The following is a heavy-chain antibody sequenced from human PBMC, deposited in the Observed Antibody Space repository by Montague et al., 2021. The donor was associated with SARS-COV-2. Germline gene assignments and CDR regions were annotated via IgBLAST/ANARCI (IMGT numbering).Heavy chain of an antibody. CDR2: LKQDGSEK. Sequence: SLRLSCAASGFTFSSYWMSWVRQAPGKGLEWVANLKQDGSEKYYXXSLKGRFTISRDNAKNSLYLQMNSLRAEDTAVYCCARAYYLYGGVDVWGQGTTVNVSS. CDR3: ARAYYLYGGVDV. CDR1: GFTFSSYW. J-gene: IGHJ6*02. V-gene: IGHV3-7*01. D-gene: IGHD3-22*01.